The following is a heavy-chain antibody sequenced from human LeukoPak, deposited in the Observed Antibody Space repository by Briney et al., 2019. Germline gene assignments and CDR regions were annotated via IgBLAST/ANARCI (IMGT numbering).Heavy chain of an antibody. V-gene: IGHV3-15*01. D-gene: IGHD4-17*01. CDR3: TTVGGDYGDYEFDY. J-gene: IGHJ4*02. Sequence: PGGSLRLSCAASGFTFSNACMSWVRQAPGKGLEWVGRIKSKTDGGTTDYAAPVKGRFTISRDDSKNTLYLQMNSLKTEDTAVYYCTTVGGDYGDYEFDYWGQGTLVTVSS. CDR1: GFTFSNAC. CDR2: IKSKTDGGTT.